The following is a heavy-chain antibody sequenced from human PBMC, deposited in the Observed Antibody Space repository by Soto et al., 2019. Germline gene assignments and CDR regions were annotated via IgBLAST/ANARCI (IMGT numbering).Heavy chain of an antibody. CDR2: ISGNGGPT. D-gene: IGHD2-8*01. CDR3: AKDQGNGRPYFDS. J-gene: IGHJ4*02. V-gene: IGHV3-23*01. CDR1: GLSFRNYA. Sequence: GSLSLDCTASGLSFRNYAMCWVRQAPGKGLQWVSAISGNGGPTYYADSVKGRFTLSRDNFKDTLYLQMNSLRTEDTAVYYCAKDQGNGRPYFDSWGLGTLVTVPQ.